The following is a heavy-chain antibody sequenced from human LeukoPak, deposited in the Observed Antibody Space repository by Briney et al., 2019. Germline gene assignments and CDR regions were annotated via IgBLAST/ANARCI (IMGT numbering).Heavy chain of an antibody. J-gene: IGHJ4*02. Sequence: ASVKVSCKASGYTLTSYYMHWVRQAPGQGLEWMGIINPSGGSTSYAQKFQGRVTMTRDTSISTAYMELSRLRSDDTAVYYCARESSWVDYWGQGTLVTVSS. V-gene: IGHV1-46*01. CDR3: ARESSWVDY. CDR2: INPSGGST. CDR1: GYTLTSYY. D-gene: IGHD6-13*01.